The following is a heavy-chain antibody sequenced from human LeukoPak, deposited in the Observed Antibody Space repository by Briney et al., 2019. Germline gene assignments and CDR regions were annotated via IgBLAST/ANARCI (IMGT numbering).Heavy chain of an antibody. Sequence: ASVKVSCKASGGTFSSCAISWVRQAPGQGLEWMGGIIPIFGTANYAQKFQGRITITADKSTSTAYMELSSLRSEDTAVYYCAREEWELGPNDAFDIWGQGTMVTVSS. CDR1: GGTFSSCA. CDR2: IIPIFGTA. CDR3: AREEWELGPNDAFDI. J-gene: IGHJ3*02. V-gene: IGHV1-69*06. D-gene: IGHD1-26*01.